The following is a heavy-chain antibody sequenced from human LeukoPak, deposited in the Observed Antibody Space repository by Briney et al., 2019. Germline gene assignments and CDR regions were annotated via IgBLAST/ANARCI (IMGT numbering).Heavy chain of an antibody. CDR3: ASPRRAASFDY. D-gene: IGHD5-18*01. J-gene: IGHJ4*02. CDR1: GDTFSSYA. CDR2: IIPIFGTA. V-gene: IGHV1-69*05. Sequence: ASVKVSCKASGDTFSSYAISWVRQAPGQGLEWMGGIIPIFGTANYAQKFQGRVTITTDESTSTAYMELSSLRSEDTAVYYCASPRRAASFDYWGQGTLVTVSS.